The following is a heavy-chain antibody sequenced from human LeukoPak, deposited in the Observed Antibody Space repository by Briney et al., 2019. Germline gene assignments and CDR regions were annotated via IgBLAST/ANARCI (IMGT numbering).Heavy chain of an antibody. Sequence: GASVKLSCKASGGTFSSYAISWVRQAPGQGLEWMGGIIPIFGTANYAQKFQGRVTITADESTSTAYMELSSLRSEDTAVYYCASQDVHNWGYYYGMDVWGHGTTVTVSS. CDR3: ASQDVHNWGYYYGMDV. V-gene: IGHV1-69*13. CDR2: IIPIFGTA. D-gene: IGHD7-27*01. J-gene: IGHJ6*02. CDR1: GGTFSSYA.